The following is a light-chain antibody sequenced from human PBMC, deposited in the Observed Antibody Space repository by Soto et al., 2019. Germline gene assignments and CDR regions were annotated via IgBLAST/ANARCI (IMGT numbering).Light chain of an antibody. V-gene: IGKV3-15*01. CDR3: QEYNRRPPAT. Sequence: ELVLMQSPATLSVSPGEGVTLSCRARQSVNNNLAWYQQKPGQAPSLLIHGASTRAAGVPARFSGSGSGTEFTLTISSLQSEDSAVYYCQEYNRRPPATFGQGTKVEIK. CDR2: GAS. J-gene: IGKJ1*01. CDR1: QSVNNN.